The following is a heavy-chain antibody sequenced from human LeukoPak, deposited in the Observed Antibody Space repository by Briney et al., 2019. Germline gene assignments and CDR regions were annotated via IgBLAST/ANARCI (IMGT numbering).Heavy chain of an antibody. CDR2: IYPGDSDT. Sequence: SGESLKTSCKGSGYSFTSYWIGWVRQMPGKGLEWMGIIYPGDSDTRYSPSFQGQVTISADKSISTAYLQWSSLKASDTAVYYCARRGNDYGDYPTDYWGQGTLVTVSS. V-gene: IGHV5-51*01. D-gene: IGHD4-17*01. J-gene: IGHJ4*02. CDR3: ARRGNDYGDYPTDY. CDR1: GYSFTSYW.